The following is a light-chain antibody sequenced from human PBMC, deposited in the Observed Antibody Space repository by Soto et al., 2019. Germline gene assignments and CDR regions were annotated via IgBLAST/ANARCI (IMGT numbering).Light chain of an antibody. Sequence: QSVVTQPAYVSGSPGQSITISCTGTNSDVGGYNYVSWYQQHPGKAPKLVIYEVSNRPSGVSNRFSASKSGNTASLTISGLQAEDEADYYCNSYTSSSTLVFGSGTKLTVL. J-gene: IGLJ1*01. CDR1: NSDVGGYNY. V-gene: IGLV2-14*01. CDR2: EVS. CDR3: NSYTSSSTLV.